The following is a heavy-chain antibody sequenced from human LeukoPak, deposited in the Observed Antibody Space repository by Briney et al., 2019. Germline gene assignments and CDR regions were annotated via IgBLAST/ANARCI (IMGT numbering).Heavy chain of an antibody. CDR1: GFTFSSYS. CDR2: ISSSSSYI. J-gene: IGHJ3*02. Sequence: PGGSLRLSCAASGFTFSSYSMNWVRQAPGKGLEWVSSISSSSSYIYYADSVKGRFTISRDNAKNSLFLQMNSLRAEDTAVYYCVRFSSGPHAYDMWGQGTMVTVSS. CDR3: VRFSSGPHAYDM. D-gene: IGHD3-22*01. V-gene: IGHV3-21*01.